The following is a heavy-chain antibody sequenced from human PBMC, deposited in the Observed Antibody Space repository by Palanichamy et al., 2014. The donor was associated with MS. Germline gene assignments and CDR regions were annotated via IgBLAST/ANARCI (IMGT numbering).Heavy chain of an antibody. Sequence: QVQLVQSGAEVKEPGASVRVSCKAPGYTLSSYGISWARQAPGQGLEWMGWISTYNGNTKYAQKFQDRVTMTTDTSTTTAHMDLRSLRSDDSAVYFCARDIGPVPGDYYYGLDVWGQGTAVTVSS. J-gene: IGHJ6*02. CDR2: ISTYNGNT. V-gene: IGHV1-18*04. D-gene: IGHD3-10*01. CDR1: GYTLSSYG. CDR3: ARDIGPVPGDYYYGLDV.